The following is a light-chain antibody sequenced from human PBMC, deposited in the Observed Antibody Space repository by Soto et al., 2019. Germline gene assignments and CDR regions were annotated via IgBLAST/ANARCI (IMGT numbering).Light chain of an antibody. CDR1: QAIGRN. V-gene: IGKV3-20*01. J-gene: IGKJ5*01. CDR2: GAS. CDR3: QQYGSSPIT. Sequence: EIVMTQSPATLSVSPGESATLSCRASQAIGRNLAWCQQKPGQAPRLLIYGASSRATGIPDRFSGSGSGTDFTLTISRLEPEDFAVYYCQQYGSSPITFGQGTRLEIK.